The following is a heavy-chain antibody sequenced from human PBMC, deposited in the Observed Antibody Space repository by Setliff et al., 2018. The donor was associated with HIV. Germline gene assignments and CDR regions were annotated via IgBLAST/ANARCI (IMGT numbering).Heavy chain of an antibody. Sequence: PSETLSLTCTVSGGSISTSRHYWGWIRQPPGKGLEWIGSIYYTGNTYHNPSLKSRVTISVEVSKNQISLKLTAVTAADSAVYYCAREGDGIDFWGQGTLVTVSS. J-gene: IGHJ4*02. D-gene: IGHD2-21*02. CDR2: IYYTGNT. V-gene: IGHV4-39*02. CDR1: GGSISTSRHY. CDR3: AREGDGIDF.